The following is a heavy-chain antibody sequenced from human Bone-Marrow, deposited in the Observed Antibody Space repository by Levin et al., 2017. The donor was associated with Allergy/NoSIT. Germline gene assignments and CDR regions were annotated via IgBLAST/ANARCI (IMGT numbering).Heavy chain of an antibody. D-gene: IGHD1-1*01. Sequence: GESLKISCAASGITVGNHYMSWVRQTPGKRLEWVAVIYSVGSTYYADSVKGRFTISRDSVQNTVYLQMHNLRGEDTGGYYCAREANGSYWGQGTLVTVSS. CDR1: GITVGNHY. CDR2: IYSVGST. V-gene: IGHV3-66*01. J-gene: IGHJ4*02. CDR3: AREANGSY.